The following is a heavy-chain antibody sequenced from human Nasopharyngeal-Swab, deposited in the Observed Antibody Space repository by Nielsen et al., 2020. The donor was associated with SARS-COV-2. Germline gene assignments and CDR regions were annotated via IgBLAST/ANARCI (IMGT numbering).Heavy chain of an antibody. D-gene: IGHD6-6*01. CDR3: ARAARPESYYGMDV. CDR2: ISSSSSTI. Sequence: GGSLRLSCAASGFTFSSYSMNWVRQAPGKGLEWVSYISSSSSTIYYADSVKGRFTISRDNAKNSLYLQMSSLRDEDTAVYYCARAARPESYYGMDVWGQGTMVTVSS. V-gene: IGHV3-48*02. CDR1: GFTFSSYS. J-gene: IGHJ6*02.